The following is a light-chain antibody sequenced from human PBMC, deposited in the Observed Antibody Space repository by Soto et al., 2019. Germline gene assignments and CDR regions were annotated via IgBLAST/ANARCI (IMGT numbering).Light chain of an antibody. CDR3: LQDYDYPLT. CDR1: QGIRND. J-gene: IGKJ4*01. Sequence: AIQMTQSPSSLSASVGDRVTITCRASQGIRNDLGWYQQKPGKAPKLLIYATSTLQSGVPSRFSGSGSGTDFTLSISSLQPEDFATYYCLQDYDYPLTFGRGTKVEIK. V-gene: IGKV1-6*01. CDR2: ATS.